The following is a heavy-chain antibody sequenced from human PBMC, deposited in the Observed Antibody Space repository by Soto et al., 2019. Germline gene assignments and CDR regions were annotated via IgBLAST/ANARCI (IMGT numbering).Heavy chain of an antibody. CDR2: IYTSGST. V-gene: IGHV4-4*07. D-gene: IGHD3-22*01. CDR1: GGSISSYY. J-gene: IGHJ3*02. CDR3: ARDHDSSGYWAAGAAFDI. Sequence: QVQLQESGPGLVKPSETLSLTCTVSGGSISSYYWSWIRQPAGKGLEWIGRIYTSGSTNYNPSLKSRVTMSVDTSKNQFSLKLSSVTAADTAVYYCARDHDSSGYWAAGAAFDIWGQGTMVTVSS.